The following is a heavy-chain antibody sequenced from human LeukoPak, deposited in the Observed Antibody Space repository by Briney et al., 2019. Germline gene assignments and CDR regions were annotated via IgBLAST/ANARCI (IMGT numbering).Heavy chain of an antibody. J-gene: IGHJ4*02. V-gene: IGHV4-39*01. CDR1: GGSLSSSNNY. CDR2: IYYSGST. CDR3: ARRRAVTRVGIFFDY. D-gene: IGHD2-15*01. Sequence: SETLSLTCTVSGGSLSSSNNYWGWTRQPPGKGLEWIGSIYYSGSTYYNPSLKSRVTISVDTSKNQFSLKLSSVTAADTAVYYCARRRAVTRVGIFFDYWGQGTLVTVSS.